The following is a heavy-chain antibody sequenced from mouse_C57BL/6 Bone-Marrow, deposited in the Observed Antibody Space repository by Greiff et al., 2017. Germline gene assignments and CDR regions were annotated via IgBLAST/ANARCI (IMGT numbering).Heavy chain of an antibody. J-gene: IGHJ2*01. CDR3: ARTSYGRGRFDY. Sequence: EVQLQQSGAELVKPGASVKLSCKASGFTFTDYYMHWVKQRPGQGLEWIGSIDPNDGDTKYTPKFKGKATMTADTSSNTAYLQLRSLTSEDAAVYYCARTSYGRGRFDYWGKGTTLTVSS. V-gene: IGHV14-1*01. CDR1: GFTFTDYY. CDR2: IDPNDGDT. D-gene: IGHD1-1*01.